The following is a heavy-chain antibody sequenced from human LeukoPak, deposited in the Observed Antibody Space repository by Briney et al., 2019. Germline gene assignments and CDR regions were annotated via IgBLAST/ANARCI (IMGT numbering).Heavy chain of an antibody. CDR2: MDPNSVNT. Sequence: ASVKVSCKASGYTFTSYDINWVRQATGQGLEWMGWMDPNSVNTGYAQKFQGRVTMTRNTSISTAYMELSSLRSEDTAVYYCARDHSSEDYFDYWGQGTLVTVSS. V-gene: IGHV1-8*01. CDR3: ARDHSSEDYFDY. CDR1: GYTFTSYD. D-gene: IGHD6-25*01. J-gene: IGHJ4*02.